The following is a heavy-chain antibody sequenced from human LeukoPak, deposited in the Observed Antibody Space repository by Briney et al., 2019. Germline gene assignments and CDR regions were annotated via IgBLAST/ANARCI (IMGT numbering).Heavy chain of an antibody. V-gene: IGHV3-48*01. Sequence: PGGSLRLSCAASGFTFSSYAMHWVRQAPGKGLEWVSYISSSGTTIYYADSVKGLFTISRDNAKNSLYLQMSSLRAEDTAVYYCARAGGFFDYWGQGTLVTVSS. J-gene: IGHJ4*02. D-gene: IGHD6-25*01. CDR1: GFTFSSYA. CDR2: ISSSGTTI. CDR3: ARAGGFFDY.